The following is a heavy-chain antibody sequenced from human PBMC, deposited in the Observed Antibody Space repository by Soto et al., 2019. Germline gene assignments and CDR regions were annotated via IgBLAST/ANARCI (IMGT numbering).Heavy chain of an antibody. D-gene: IGHD3-22*01. Sequence: EVQLVESGGGLVQPGGSLRLSCVASGFTLSDYYMDWVRQAPGQGLEWVGRTRNKANGYTTDYAASVKGRFTISRDDSKNSLYLPMNSLKTEDTAFYYCANLYYDNTGGYWGQGTLVTVSS. CDR2: TRNKANGYTT. J-gene: IGHJ4*02. V-gene: IGHV3-72*01. CDR1: GFTLSDYY. CDR3: ANLYYDNTGGY.